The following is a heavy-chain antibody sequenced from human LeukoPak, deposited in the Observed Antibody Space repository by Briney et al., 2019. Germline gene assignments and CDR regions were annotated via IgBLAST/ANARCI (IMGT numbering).Heavy chain of an antibody. J-gene: IGHJ4*02. CDR1: GGSFSGYY. Sequence: SETLSLTCAVYGGSFSGYYWSWIRQPPGKGLEWIGEINHNGSTNYNPSLKSRVTISVDTSKNQFSLKLSSVTAADTAVYYCARPRIAVAATYFDYWGQGTLVTVSS. D-gene: IGHD6-19*01. CDR2: INHNGST. V-gene: IGHV4-34*01. CDR3: ARPRIAVAATYFDY.